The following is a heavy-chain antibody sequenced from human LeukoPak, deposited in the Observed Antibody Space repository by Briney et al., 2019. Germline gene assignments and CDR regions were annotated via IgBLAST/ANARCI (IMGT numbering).Heavy chain of an antibody. Sequence: GESLKISCKGSGYSFTSYWIGWVRQMPGKGLEWMGLIYPGDSDTRYSPSFQGQVTISADKSISTAYLQWSSLKASDTAMYYCARHETSSSSPYYYYYYYMDVWGKGTTVTVSS. CDR2: IYPGDSDT. J-gene: IGHJ6*03. CDR1: GYSFTSYW. V-gene: IGHV5-51*01. D-gene: IGHD6-6*01. CDR3: ARHETSSSSPYYYYYYYMDV.